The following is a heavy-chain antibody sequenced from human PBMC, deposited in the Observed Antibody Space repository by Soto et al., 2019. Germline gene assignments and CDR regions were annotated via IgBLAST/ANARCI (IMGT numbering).Heavy chain of an antibody. CDR1: GGSISRCSYY. V-gene: IGHV4-39*01. J-gene: IGHJ4*02. CDR2: IYYRWST. Sequence: QLQLQESGPGLVKPSETLSLTCTVSGGSISRCSYYWGWIRQPPGKGLEWIGSIYYRWSTYYNPSLKSRVPISADTSKNQFSLKLSSVTAADTAVYYCACSITMLRGVTPFDYWGQGSLVTVSS. D-gene: IGHD3-10*01. CDR3: ACSITMLRGVTPFDY.